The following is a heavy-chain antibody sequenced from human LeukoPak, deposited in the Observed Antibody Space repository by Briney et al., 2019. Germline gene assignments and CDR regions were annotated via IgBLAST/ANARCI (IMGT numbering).Heavy chain of an antibody. CDR2: IYTSGST. V-gene: IGHV4-61*02. CDR3: ARDGPTAEGWFDP. CDR1: GGSISSGSYY. J-gene: IGHJ5*02. Sequence: SETLSLTCTVSGGSISSGSYYWSWIRQPAGKGLEWIGRIYTSGSTNYNPSLKSRVTISVDTSKNQFSLKLSSVTAADTAVYYCARDGPTAEGWFDPWGQGTLVTVSS.